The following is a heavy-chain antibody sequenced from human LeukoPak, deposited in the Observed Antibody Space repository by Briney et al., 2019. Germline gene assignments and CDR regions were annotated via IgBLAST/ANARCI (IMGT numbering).Heavy chain of an antibody. J-gene: IGHJ4*02. CDR3: ARTEYDSVRGSYPEYYFDY. V-gene: IGHV4-34*01. CDR2: INHSGST. Sequence: SETLSLTCAVYGGSFSGYYWSWIRQPPGKGLEWIGEINHSGSTTYNPSLKSRVTISVDTSKNQFSLKLSSVTAAHTAVYYCARTEYDSVRGSYPEYYFDYWGQGTLVTVSS. CDR1: GGSFSGYY. D-gene: IGHD3-16*02.